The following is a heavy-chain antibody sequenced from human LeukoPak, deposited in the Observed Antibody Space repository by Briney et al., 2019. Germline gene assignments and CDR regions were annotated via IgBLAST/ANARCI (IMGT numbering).Heavy chain of an antibody. CDR1: TFTFSSYA. CDR3: ARESRSGSSLFYYAYMDI. J-gene: IGHJ6*03. Sequence: PGGSLRLSCAASTFTFSSYAMHWVRQAPGTGLEWVALLSSHGGTEYYGASVKGRFTISRDNSKKTLYLQMNSLTPADTAVYYCARESRSGSSLFYYAYMDIWGKGTTVTVSS. D-gene: IGHD1-26*01. CDR2: LSSHGGTE. V-gene: IGHV3-30*04.